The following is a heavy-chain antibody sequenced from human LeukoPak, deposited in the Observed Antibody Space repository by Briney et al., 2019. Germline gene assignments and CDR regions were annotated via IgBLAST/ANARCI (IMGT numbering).Heavy chain of an antibody. CDR3: VGSHGAAY. D-gene: IGHD3-10*01. V-gene: IGHV3-74*01. Sequence: GGSLRLSCAASGFTFSNYWMHWVRQLPGKGLVWVSHLNGNGADTYYADSVKGRFTVSRDNARNTVYLQMNRLRAEDTAVYYCVGSHGAAYWGQGTLVTVSS. CDR1: GFTFSNYW. CDR2: LNGNGADT. J-gene: IGHJ4*02.